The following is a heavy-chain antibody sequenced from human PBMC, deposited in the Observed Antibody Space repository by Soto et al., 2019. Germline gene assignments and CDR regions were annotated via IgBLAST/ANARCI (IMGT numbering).Heavy chain of an antibody. J-gene: IGHJ3*02. CDR1: GFTFSSYS. V-gene: IGHV3-21*01. CDR2: ISSSSSYI. D-gene: IGHD3-22*01. CDR3: ARGYHYYDSSGYDKWDAFDI. Sequence: EVQLVESGGGLVKPGGSLRLSCAASGFTFSSYSMNWVRQAPGKGLEWVSSISSSSSYIYYADSVKGRLTISTDNAKISLYLQMNSLSFEDTAVYYCARGYHYYDSSGYDKWDAFDIWGQGTMVTVSS.